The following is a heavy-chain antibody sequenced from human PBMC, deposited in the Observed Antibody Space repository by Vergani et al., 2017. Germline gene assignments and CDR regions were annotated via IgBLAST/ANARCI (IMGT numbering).Heavy chain of an antibody. J-gene: IGHJ3*02. CDR2: INPNSGGT. Sequence: QVQLVQSGAEVKKPGASVKVSCKASGYTFTGYYMHWVRQAPGQGLEWMGWINPNSGGTNYAQKFQGRVTMTRDTSISTAYMELSRLRSDETAVYYCARVGNGEVVVPAAMDAFDIWGQGTMVTVSS. CDR1: GYTFTGYY. CDR3: ARVGNGEVVVPAAMDAFDI. V-gene: IGHV1-2*02. D-gene: IGHD2-2*01.